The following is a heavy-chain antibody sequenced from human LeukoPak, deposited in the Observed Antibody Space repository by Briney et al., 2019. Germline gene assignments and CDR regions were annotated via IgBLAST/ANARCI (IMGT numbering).Heavy chain of an antibody. CDR1: GFTFSSYG. D-gene: IGHD3-22*01. CDR2: IWYDGSNK. Sequence: GGSLRLSCAASGFTFSSYGMHWVRQAPGKGLEWVAVIWYDGSNKYYADSVKGRFTISRDNSKNTLYLQMNSLRAKDTAVYYCARGRSGYYDSSILWFDPWGQGTLVTVSS. V-gene: IGHV3-33*01. J-gene: IGHJ5*02. CDR3: ARGRSGYYDSSILWFDP.